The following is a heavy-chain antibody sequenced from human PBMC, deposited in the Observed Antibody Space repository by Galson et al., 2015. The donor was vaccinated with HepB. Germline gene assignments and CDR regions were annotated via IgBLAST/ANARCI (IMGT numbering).Heavy chain of an antibody. CDR3: AKDIANLGESAIDV. J-gene: IGHJ3*01. V-gene: IGHV3-30*19. Sequence: SLRLSCAASGFTFSSYGMHWVRQAPGKGLEWVAVISYDGSNKYYADSVKGRFTVSRDNAKNSLYVQMNSLRAEDTALYYSAKDIANLGESAIDVWGQGTMVTVSS. CDR1: GFTFSSYG. D-gene: IGHD1-26*01. CDR2: ISYDGSNK.